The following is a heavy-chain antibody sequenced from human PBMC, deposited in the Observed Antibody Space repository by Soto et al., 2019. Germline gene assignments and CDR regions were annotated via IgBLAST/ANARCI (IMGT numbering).Heavy chain of an antibody. CDR2: ISNTGST. CDR1: GGSVSSGGSY. J-gene: IGHJ5*02. V-gene: IGHV4-30-4*08. Sequence: QVQLQESGPGLVKPSQTLSLTCTVSGGSVSSGGSYWSWIRQPPGKGLQCIGYISNTGSTYYNPSLKNRVTTSVDTAKNQFSLKMDSVTAADTAVYYCARETYGDYVGYFDPWGQGIQVTVSS. CDR3: ARETYGDYVGYFDP. D-gene: IGHD4-17*01.